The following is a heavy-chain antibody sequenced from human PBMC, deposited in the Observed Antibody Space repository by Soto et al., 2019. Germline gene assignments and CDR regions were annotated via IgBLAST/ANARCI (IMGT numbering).Heavy chain of an antibody. CDR3: ARDKDTSMVTSWFDP. D-gene: IGHD5-18*01. CDR1: GDTFNNYA. V-gene: IGHV1-69*15. Sequence: QVQLVQSGAEVKRPGSSVKVSCKASGDTFNNYAISWVRQAPGQGLEWMGNIIPIFDTANYAQNFQGRVTITADESTSTAYMALSSLRSEDTAIYYCARDKDTSMVTSWFDPWGQGTLVTVSS. J-gene: IGHJ5*02. CDR2: IIPIFDTA.